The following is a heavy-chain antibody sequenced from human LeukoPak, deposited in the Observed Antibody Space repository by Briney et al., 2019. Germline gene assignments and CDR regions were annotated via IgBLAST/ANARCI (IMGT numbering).Heavy chain of an antibody. Sequence: PGGSLRLSCAASGFTFSSYAMSWVRQAPGKGLEWVSAINGSGGSTYYANSVKGRFTISRDNSKNTLYLQMGSLRAEDMAVYYCARVRRDGYKYYFDYWGQGTLVTVSS. CDR2: INGSGGST. J-gene: IGHJ4*02. V-gene: IGHV3-23*01. D-gene: IGHD5-24*01. CDR1: GFTFSSYA. CDR3: ARVRRDGYKYYFDY.